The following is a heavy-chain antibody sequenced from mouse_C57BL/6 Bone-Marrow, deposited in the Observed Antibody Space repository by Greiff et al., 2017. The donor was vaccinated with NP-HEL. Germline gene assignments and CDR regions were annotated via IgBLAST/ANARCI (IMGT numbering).Heavy chain of an antibody. CDR3: AREGYDGYYYAMDY. CDR2: IFPGSGST. Sequence: VKVVESGPELVKPGASVKISCKASGYTFTDYYINWVKQRPGQGLEWIGWIFPGSGSTYYNEKFKGKATLTVDKSSSTAYMLLSSLTSEDSAVYFCAREGYDGYYYAMDYWGQGTSVTVSS. V-gene: IGHV1-75*01. D-gene: IGHD2-3*01. J-gene: IGHJ4*01. CDR1: GYTFTDYY.